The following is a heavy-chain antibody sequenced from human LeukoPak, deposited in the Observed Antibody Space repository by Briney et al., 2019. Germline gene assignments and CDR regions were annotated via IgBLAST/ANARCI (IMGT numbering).Heavy chain of an antibody. Sequence: GGSLRLSCAASGFPFDDYAMHWVRQAPGKGLEWVSGISGNSGSIGYADSVKGRFTISRDNAKNSLYLQMNSLRAEDTALYYCAKSLPEDYYYGMDVWGQGTTVTVSS. CDR3: AKSLPEDYYYGMDV. V-gene: IGHV3-9*01. CDR1: GFPFDDYA. CDR2: ISGNSGSI. J-gene: IGHJ6*02.